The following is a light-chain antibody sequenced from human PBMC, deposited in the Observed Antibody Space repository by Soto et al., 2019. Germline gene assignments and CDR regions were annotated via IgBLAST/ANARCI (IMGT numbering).Light chain of an antibody. CDR2: DAS. V-gene: IGKV1-5*01. J-gene: IGKJ1*01. Sequence: DIQMTQSTSTLSASVGDRVTITCRASQSMSSWLAWYQQKPGKAPKLLIYDASSLESGVPSRFSGSGSGTEFTLTISSLQPDDFATYYCQQYNSYSPEWTFGQGTKVEIK. CDR1: QSMSSW. CDR3: QQYNSYSPEWT.